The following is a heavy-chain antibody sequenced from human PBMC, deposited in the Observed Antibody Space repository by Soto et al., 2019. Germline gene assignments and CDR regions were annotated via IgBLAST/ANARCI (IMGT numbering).Heavy chain of an antibody. CDR3: VHRYGVRYGVSNYDSSGHHSEFFQY. Sequence: QITLKESGPTLVKPTQTLTLTCTFSGFSLSTYGVGVGWIRQPPGKALEWLALIYWDDDNRYSPSLKSRLTITRDTSKNQVILTMTNMDPVDTATYYRVHRYGVRYGVSNYDSSGHHSEFFQYWGQGTLVTVSS. CDR2: IYWDDDN. V-gene: IGHV2-5*02. D-gene: IGHD3-22*01. J-gene: IGHJ1*01. CDR1: GFSLSTYGVG.